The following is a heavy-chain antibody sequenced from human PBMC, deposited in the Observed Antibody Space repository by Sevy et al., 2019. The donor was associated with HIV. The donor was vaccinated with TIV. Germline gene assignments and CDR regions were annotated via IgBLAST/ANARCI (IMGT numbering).Heavy chain of an antibody. V-gene: IGHV3-30-3*01. CDR2: ISYDGSNK. Sequence: GGSLRLSCAASGFTFSSYAMHWVHQAPGKGLEWVAVISYDGSNKYYADSVKGRFTISRDNSKNTLYLQMNSLRAEDTAVYYCAREMGGYGSGRPIGYMDVWGKGTTVTVSS. CDR3: AREMGGYGSGRPIGYMDV. D-gene: IGHD5-18*01. CDR1: GFTFSSYA. J-gene: IGHJ6*03.